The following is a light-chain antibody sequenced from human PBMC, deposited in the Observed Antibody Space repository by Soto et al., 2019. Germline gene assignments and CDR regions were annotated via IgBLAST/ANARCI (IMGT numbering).Light chain of an antibody. CDR3: HQYNTYPWT. Sequence: VKITQSPSTPSSSVGDRAINFSRASQSIGSWLAWYQQKPGKAPKLLIYTASSLESGVPSRFSGSGSGKEFTLTIRILQPDDFATYYCHQYNTYPWTFGQGTKVDIK. V-gene: IGKV1-5*03. J-gene: IGKJ1*01. CDR1: QSIGSW. CDR2: TAS.